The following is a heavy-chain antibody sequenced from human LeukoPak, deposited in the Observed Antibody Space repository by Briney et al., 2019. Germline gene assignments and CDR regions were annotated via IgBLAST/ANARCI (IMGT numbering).Heavy chain of an antibody. V-gene: IGHV1-18*01. J-gene: IGHJ4*02. Sequence: ASVKVSCKASGRLFTSYGIAWVRQAPGEGLEWVGWKSNFDGDTKVAEKLQGRVTLTTDTSTSTAYMELTSLTVDDTAVYYCVRGEGGKYSSGWYWLSWGQGTLVTVSS. D-gene: IGHD6-19*01. CDR2: KSNFDGDT. CDR1: GRLFTSYG. CDR3: VRGEGGKYSSGWYWLS.